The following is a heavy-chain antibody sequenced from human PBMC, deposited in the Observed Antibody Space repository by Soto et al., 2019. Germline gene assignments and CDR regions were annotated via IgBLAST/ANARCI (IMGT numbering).Heavy chain of an antibody. Sequence: QLQLQESGSGLVKPSQTLSLTCAVSGGSISSGGYSWSWIRQPPGKGLEWIGYISHTGSTYYNPSLKGPDTISVDRSKNQFSLKLSSVTAADTAVYYCARGGGFLGYWGQGTLVTVSS. D-gene: IGHD3-10*01. CDR2: ISHTGST. CDR3: ARGGGFLGY. CDR1: GGSISSGGYS. V-gene: IGHV4-30-2*01. J-gene: IGHJ4*02.